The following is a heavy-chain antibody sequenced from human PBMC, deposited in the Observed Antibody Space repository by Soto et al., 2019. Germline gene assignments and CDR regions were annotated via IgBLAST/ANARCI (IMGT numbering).Heavy chain of an antibody. CDR1: GFTFSSYS. J-gene: IGHJ6*02. D-gene: IGHD6-19*01. Sequence: GGSLRLSCAASGFTFSSYSMNWVRQAPGKGLEWVSSISSSSSYIYYADSVKGRFTISRDSAKNSLYLQMNSLRAEDTAVYYCARDALTQYSSGWYGDFYYGMDVWGQGTTVTVSS. CDR3: ARDALTQYSSGWYGDFYYGMDV. V-gene: IGHV3-21*01. CDR2: ISSSSSYI.